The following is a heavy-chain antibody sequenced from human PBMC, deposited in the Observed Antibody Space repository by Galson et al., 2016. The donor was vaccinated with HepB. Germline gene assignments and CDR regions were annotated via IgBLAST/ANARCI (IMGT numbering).Heavy chain of an antibody. CDR2: IIPMFGTA. J-gene: IGHJ4*02. Sequence: SVKVSCKASGYTFSSYGISWVRQAPGQGLEWMGWIIPMFGTANYAQKFQGRVTITAEKLTRTVYMELSSLRSEDTAVYYCARGLDYGSGSYGVDYWGQGTLVTVSS. CDR1: GYTFSSYG. D-gene: IGHD3-10*01. CDR3: ARGLDYGSGSYGVDY. V-gene: IGHV1-69*06.